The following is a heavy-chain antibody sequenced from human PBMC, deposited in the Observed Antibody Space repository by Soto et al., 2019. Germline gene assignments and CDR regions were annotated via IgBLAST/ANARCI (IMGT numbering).Heavy chain of an antibody. CDR1: GGSISSYY. V-gene: IGHV4-59*08. CDR2: IYYSGST. Sequence: SETLSLTCTVSGGSISSYYWSWIRQPPGKGLEWIGYIYYSGSTNYNPSLKSRVTISVDTSKNQFSLKLSSVTAADTAVYYCARHWLAAGHYYYYYLDVWGQGTTVTVSS. CDR3: ARHWLAAGHYYYYYLDV. J-gene: IGHJ6*03. D-gene: IGHD6-13*01.